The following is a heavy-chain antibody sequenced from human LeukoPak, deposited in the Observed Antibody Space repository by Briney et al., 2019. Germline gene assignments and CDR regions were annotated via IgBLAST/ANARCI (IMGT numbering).Heavy chain of an antibody. D-gene: IGHD1-26*01. J-gene: IGHJ4*02. Sequence: SQTLSRTCAVYGGSFSGYYWSWIRQPPGKGLEWIGEINHSGSTNYNPSLKSRVTISVDTSKNQFSLKLSSVTAADTAVYYCARSEVGATTTFDYWGQGTLVTVSS. V-gene: IGHV4-34*01. CDR3: ARSEVGATTTFDY. CDR1: GGSFSGYY. CDR2: INHSGST.